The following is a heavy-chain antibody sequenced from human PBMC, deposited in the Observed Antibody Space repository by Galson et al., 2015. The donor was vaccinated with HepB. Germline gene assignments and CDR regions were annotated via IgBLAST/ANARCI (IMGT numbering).Heavy chain of an antibody. V-gene: IGHV3-15*01. CDR1: GFTFSNAW. Sequence: SLRLSCAASGFTFSNAWMSWVRQAPGKGLEWVGRIKSKTDGGTTDYAAPVKGRFTISRDDSKNTLYLQMNSLKTEDTAVYYCTTARFGELVGYFDYWGQGTLVTVSS. D-gene: IGHD3-10*01. CDR2: IKSKTDGGTT. CDR3: TTARFGELVGYFDY. J-gene: IGHJ4*02.